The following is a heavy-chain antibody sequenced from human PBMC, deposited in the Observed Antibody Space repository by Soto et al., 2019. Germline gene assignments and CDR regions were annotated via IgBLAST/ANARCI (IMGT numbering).Heavy chain of an antibody. D-gene: IGHD4-17*01. CDR3: STDPAGEGY. Sequence: EVQLVESGGGLVEPGGSLRLSCAVSGFTISDAWMNWVRQAPGKGLEWVGRIKSRASGETIDYGAPVKGRFTISRDDSKNTLYLQMHGLKIEDTAVYYCSTDPAGEGYWGQGTLVSVSS. CDR1: GFTISDAW. V-gene: IGHV3-15*07. J-gene: IGHJ4*02. CDR2: IKSRASGETI.